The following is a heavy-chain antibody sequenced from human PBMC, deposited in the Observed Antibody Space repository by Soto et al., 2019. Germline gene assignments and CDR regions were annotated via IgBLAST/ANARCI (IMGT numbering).Heavy chain of an antibody. CDR3: ARGIYSTSSFFDS. Sequence: SETLSLTCSVSGGSISSGYYYWSWIRQPPGKGLEWIGYIYYSGNTYYIPSLKSRVTISVDTSKNQISLKLNSVTAADTAVYYCARGIYSTSSFFDSWGQGTLVTVSS. J-gene: IGHJ4*02. D-gene: IGHD6-6*01. CDR1: GGSISSGYYY. V-gene: IGHV4-30-4*01. CDR2: IYYSGNT.